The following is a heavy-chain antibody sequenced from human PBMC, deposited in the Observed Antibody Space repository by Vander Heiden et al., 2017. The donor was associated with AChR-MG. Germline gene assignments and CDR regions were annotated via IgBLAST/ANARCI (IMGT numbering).Heavy chain of an antibody. CDR1: GFTFSSYW. CDR2: IKQEGSEK. V-gene: IGHV3-7*01. Sequence: EVQLVESGGGLVQPGGSLRLSCAASGFTFSSYWMSWVRQAPGKGLEWVANIKQEGSEKYYVDSVKGRFTISRDNAKKSMYMQMNSLRAEDTAGYYCARGLGPWGQGTLVTVSS. D-gene: IGHD6-19*01. J-gene: IGHJ5*02. CDR3: ARGLGP.